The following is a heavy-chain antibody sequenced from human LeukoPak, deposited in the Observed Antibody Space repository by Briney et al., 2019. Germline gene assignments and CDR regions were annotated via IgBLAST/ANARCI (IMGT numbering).Heavy chain of an antibody. V-gene: IGHV3-23*01. CDR2: ISGSGGST. CDR3: AKVSFRVVVAATYFDY. CDR1: GFTFSSYA. J-gene: IGHJ4*02. D-gene: IGHD2-15*01. Sequence: GGSLRLSCAASGFTFSSYAMSWVRQAPGKGLEWVSAISGSGGSTYYADSVKARFTISRDNSKNTLYLQMNSLRAEDTAIYYCAKVSFRVVVAATYFDYWGQGTLVTVSS.